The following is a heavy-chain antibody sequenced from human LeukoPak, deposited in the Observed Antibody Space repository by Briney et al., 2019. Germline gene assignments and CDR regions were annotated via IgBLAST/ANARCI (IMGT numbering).Heavy chain of an antibody. Sequence: GRSLRLSCAASGFTFDDYAMHWVRQAPGKGLEWVSGISWNSGSMGYADSVKGRFTISRDNAKNSLYLQMNSLRAEDTALYYCAKDMFGQWLTMCDYWGQGTLVTVSS. V-gene: IGHV3-9*01. CDR3: AKDMFGQWLTMCDY. CDR2: ISWNSGSM. J-gene: IGHJ4*02. CDR1: GFTFDDYA. D-gene: IGHD6-19*01.